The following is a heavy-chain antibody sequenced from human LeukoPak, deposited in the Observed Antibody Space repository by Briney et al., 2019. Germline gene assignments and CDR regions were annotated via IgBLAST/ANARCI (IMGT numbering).Heavy chain of an antibody. V-gene: IGHV3-74*03. CDR1: GFTFNTYW. J-gene: IGHJ3*01. CDR2: ISSDGSSA. CDR3: ARSSYSSSSSV. D-gene: IGHD6-6*01. Sequence: GGSLRLSCAASGFTFNTYWMHWVRQAPGMGLVWVSRISSDGSSATYADSVKGRFTISRDNAKNSLYLQINSLRAEDTAVYYCARSSYSSSSSVWGQGTMVTVSS.